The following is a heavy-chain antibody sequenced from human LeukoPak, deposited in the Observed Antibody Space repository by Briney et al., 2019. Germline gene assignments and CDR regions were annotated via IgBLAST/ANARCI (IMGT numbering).Heavy chain of an antibody. Sequence: GGSLRLSCAAPGFTFSSYWMSWGRQAPGKGLEWVADTKLEGSEKYYLDSVKGRFTISRDNAKNPLYLQMNSLRAEDTAVYYCAREVPKRKLRYFDWLVDYWGLGTLVTVSS. J-gene: IGHJ4*02. CDR1: GFTFSSYW. D-gene: IGHD3-9*01. CDR2: TKLEGSEK. V-gene: IGHV3-7*03. CDR3: AREVPKRKLRYFDWLVDY.